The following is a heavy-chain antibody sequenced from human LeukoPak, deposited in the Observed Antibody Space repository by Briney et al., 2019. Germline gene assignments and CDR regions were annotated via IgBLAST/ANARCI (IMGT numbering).Heavy chain of an antibody. CDR2: INGRSDSI. J-gene: IGHJ4*02. Sequence: GGSLRLSCAASGFTFSTYGMNWVRQAPGKGLEWVSSINGRSDSIHYADALRGRFTVSRDNSKNSLFLQMNSVTAEDTAVYYCASGVQHCADGDCFSIYWGQGTLVTV. V-gene: IGHV3-21*01. CDR1: GFTFSTYG. CDR3: ASGVQHCADGDCFSIY. D-gene: IGHD2-8*01.